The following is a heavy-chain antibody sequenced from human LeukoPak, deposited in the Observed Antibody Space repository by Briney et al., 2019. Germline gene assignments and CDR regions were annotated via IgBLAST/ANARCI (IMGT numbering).Heavy chain of an antibody. D-gene: IGHD5-18*01. V-gene: IGHV1-69*01. CDR2: IITIFGTA. CDR1: GGTFSSYA. J-gene: IGHJ6*02. Sequence: SVKVSCKASGGTFSSYAISWVRQAPGQGLEWMGGIITIFGTANYAQKFQGRVTITADESTSTAYMELSSLRSEDTAVYYCAREPFVDTAMVDYYYYGMDVWGQGTTVTVSS. CDR3: AREPFVDTAMVDYYYYGMDV.